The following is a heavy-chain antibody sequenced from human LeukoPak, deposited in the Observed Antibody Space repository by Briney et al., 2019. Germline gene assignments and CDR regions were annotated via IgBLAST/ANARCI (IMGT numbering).Heavy chain of an antibody. V-gene: IGHV3-30-3*01. D-gene: IGHD1-26*01. J-gene: IGHJ4*02. CDR1: GFTFGGYA. Sequence: GRSLRLSCAASGFTFGGYAMHWVRQAPGKGLEWVAVISSDGTNKYNADSAKSRFTISRDNSKNTLYLQMNSMRPDDTAMYYCARDSGSGSSPIGHWGQGTLVTVSS. CDR3: ARDSGSGSSPIGH. CDR2: ISSDGTNK.